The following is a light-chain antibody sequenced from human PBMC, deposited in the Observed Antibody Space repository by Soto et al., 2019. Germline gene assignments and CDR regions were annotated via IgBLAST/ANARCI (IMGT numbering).Light chain of an antibody. J-gene: IGLJ1*01. CDR1: SSDVGRYDL. CDR2: EGL. CDR3: CSYAGNSTYV. V-gene: IGLV2-23*01. Sequence: LTQPASVSGSPGQSITISCTGTSSDVGRYDLVSWYQQHPGKAPKLMIYEGLKRPSGVSSRFSGSKSGNTASLTISGLQTDDEADYSCCSYAGNSTYVFGTGTKVTVL.